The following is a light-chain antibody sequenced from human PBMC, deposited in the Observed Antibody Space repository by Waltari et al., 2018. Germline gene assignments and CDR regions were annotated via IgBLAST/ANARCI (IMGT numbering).Light chain of an antibody. CDR2: AAS. CDR3: QQYYSIALN. CDR1: QVIGNA. V-gene: IGKV1-NL1*01. Sequence: EIQMTQSPSPLSGSVGDRVTLTCRASQVIGNALAWYQQKPGKAPKLLFYAASRLESGVPSRFSGSGSGTYYTLTISSLQPEDFATYYCQQYYSIALNFGGGTKVEIK. J-gene: IGKJ4*01.